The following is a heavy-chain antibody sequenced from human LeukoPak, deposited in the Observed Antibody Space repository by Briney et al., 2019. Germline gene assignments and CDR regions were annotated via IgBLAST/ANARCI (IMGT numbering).Heavy chain of an antibody. J-gene: IGHJ6*03. CDR3: TTEPYYYDSSGKYYYMDV. D-gene: IGHD3-22*01. CDR2: IKSKTDGGTT. V-gene: IGHV3-15*01. Sequence: GGSLRLSCAASGFTFSNAWMSWVRQAPGKGLEWVGRIKSKTDGGTTDYAAPVKGRFTISRDDSKNTLYLQMNSLKTEDTAVYYCTTEPYYYDSSGKYYYMDVWGKGTTVTVSS. CDR1: GFTFSNAW.